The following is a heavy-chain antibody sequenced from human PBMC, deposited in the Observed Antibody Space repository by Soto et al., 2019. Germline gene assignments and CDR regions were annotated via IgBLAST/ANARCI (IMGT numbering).Heavy chain of an antibody. Sequence: PGGSLRLSCAASGFSFSSYAMSWVRQAPGKGLDWVSAISGSGTKTHYADSVKGRFTISRDNSKNTLYLQMNSLRAEDTAVYYCAKDHPVIEVVKVFEYWCRGALVTVSS. J-gene: IGHJ4*02. V-gene: IGHV3-23*01. CDR2: ISGSGTKT. CDR3: AKDHPVIEVVKVFEY. D-gene: IGHD3-22*01. CDR1: GFSFSSYA.